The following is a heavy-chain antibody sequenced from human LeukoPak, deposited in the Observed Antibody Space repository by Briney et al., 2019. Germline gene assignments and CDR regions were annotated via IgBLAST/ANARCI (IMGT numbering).Heavy chain of an antibody. CDR3: AKDRRGYSYGYAFDY. Sequence: QPGRSLRLSCAASGSTFSSYGMHWVRQAPGKGLEWVAVISYDGSNKYYADSVKGRFTISRDNSKNTLYLQMNSLRAEDTAVYYCAKDRRGYSYGYAFDYWGQGTLVTVSS. J-gene: IGHJ4*02. CDR1: GSTFSSYG. V-gene: IGHV3-30*18. D-gene: IGHD5-18*01. CDR2: ISYDGSNK.